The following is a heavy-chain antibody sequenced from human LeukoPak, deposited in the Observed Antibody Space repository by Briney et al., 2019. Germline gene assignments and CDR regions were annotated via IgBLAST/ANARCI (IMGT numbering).Heavy chain of an antibody. Sequence: SETLSLTCTVSGGSVSSGSYYWSWIRQPPGEGLEWIGYIYYSGSTNYNPSLKSRVTISVDTSKNQFSLKLSSVTAADTAVYYCAREAGYSSAAYYFDYWGQGTLVTVSS. D-gene: IGHD6-25*01. V-gene: IGHV4-61*01. J-gene: IGHJ4*02. CDR2: IYYSGST. CDR3: AREAGYSSAAYYFDY. CDR1: GGSVSSGSYY.